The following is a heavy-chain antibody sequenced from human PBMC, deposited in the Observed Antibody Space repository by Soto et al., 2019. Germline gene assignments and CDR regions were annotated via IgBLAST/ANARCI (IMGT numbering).Heavy chain of an antibody. CDR1: GGSIGSYY. D-gene: IGHD5-12*01. CDR2: IYYRGRT. CDR3: AREDIVTAHAYGMDV. V-gene: IGHV4-59*01. J-gene: IGHJ6*02. Sequence: QVQLQESGPGLVKPSETLSLTCTVSGGSIGSYYWIWIRQPPGKGLEWIGYIYYRGRTNYNPSLKSRVTISVDTSKTQFSLRLSSVTAADTAVYYCAREDIVTAHAYGMDVWGQGTAVTVSS.